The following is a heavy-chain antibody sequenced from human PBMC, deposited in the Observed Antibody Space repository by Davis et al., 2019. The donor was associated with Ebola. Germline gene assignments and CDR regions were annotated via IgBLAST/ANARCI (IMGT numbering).Heavy chain of an antibody. V-gene: IGHV3-21*06. CDR2: ISSDGSYI. CDR3: ATSESFFDYAAYFHY. J-gene: IGHJ4*02. CDR1: GFPFSSYT. D-gene: IGHD3-16*01. Sequence: GGSLRLSCAASGFPFSSYTMNWVRQAPGKGLEWVSSISSDGSYIFYADSAKGRFTISRDNAKNSLYLQMNSLKAEDTAAYFCATSESFFDYAAYFHYWGQGTLLTVSS.